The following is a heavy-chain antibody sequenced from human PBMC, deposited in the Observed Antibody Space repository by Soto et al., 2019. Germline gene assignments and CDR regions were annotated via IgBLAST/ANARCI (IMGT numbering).Heavy chain of an antibody. V-gene: IGHV3-23*01. D-gene: IGHD2-21*02. CDR3: ARRSGDGGHFAY. CDR1: GFTFSSYA. Sequence: DVQLLESGGGLVQPGGSLRLSCEASGFTFSSYAMGWVRQGPGKGLGWVAVVSIGGVTHYADSVRGRFTISRDNSKNTLSMQMNSLTADDTAVHFCARRSGDGGHFAYWGQGALVTVSS. CDR2: VSIGGVT. J-gene: IGHJ4*02.